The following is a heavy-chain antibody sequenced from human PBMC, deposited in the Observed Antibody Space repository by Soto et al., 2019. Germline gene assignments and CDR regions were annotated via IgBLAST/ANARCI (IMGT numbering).Heavy chain of an antibody. CDR3: ARIREITGTSAYYNCCMDV. V-gene: IGHV2-70*01. D-gene: IGHD1-7*01. CDR1: RFSLSTSGMC. J-gene: IGHJ6*02. CDR2: IDWDDDK. Sequence: GPPMMNPXPPLYLTCTFSRFSLSTSGMCVSWIRQPPGTALEWLAHIDWDDDKYYSTSLKTRLTISKHTSKNQVVLTMTNMDPVDTATYYWARIREITGTSAYYNCCMDVWGQGTTVTVSS.